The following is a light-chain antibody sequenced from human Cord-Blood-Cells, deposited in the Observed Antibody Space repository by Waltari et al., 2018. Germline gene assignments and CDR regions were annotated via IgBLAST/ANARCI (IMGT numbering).Light chain of an antibody. V-gene: IGLV1-40*01. CDR2: GDS. J-gene: IGLJ3*02. Sequence: QSVLTQPPSVSGAPGQRVTISCTGSSSNIGAGYDVHWYQQLPGTAPKLLIYGDSNRPSGGPDRVSGAKSGTSASLAITGLQAEDEADYYCQSYDSSLSGSVFGGGTKLTVL. CDR1: SSNIGAGYD. CDR3: QSYDSSLSGSV.